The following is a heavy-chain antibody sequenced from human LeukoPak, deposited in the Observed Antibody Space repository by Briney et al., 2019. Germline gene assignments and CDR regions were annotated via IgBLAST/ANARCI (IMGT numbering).Heavy chain of an antibody. D-gene: IGHD1-26*01. CDR2: ISGSGGST. V-gene: IGHV3-23*01. CDR3: ASWGEGALDN. J-gene: IGHJ4*02. CDR1: GFTFSSYA. Sequence: GGSLRLSCAASGFTFSSYAMSWVRQAPGKGLEGVSAISGSGGSTYYADSVKGRFTISRDNSKNTLYLQMNSLRAEDTGVYYCASWGEGALDNWGQGTLVTVSS.